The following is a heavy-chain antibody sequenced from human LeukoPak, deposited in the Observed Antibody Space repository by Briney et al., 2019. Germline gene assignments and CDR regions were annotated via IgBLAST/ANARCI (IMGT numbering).Heavy chain of an antibody. Sequence: PSETLSLTCAVYGGSFSGYYWSWIRQPPGKGLEWIGEINHSGSTNYNPSLKSRVTISVDTSKNQFSLKLSSVTAADTAVYHCARARRDSSGYYFPVYFDYWGQGTLVTVSS. CDR1: GGSFSGYY. CDR3: ARARRDSSGYYFPVYFDY. J-gene: IGHJ4*02. V-gene: IGHV4-34*01. CDR2: INHSGST. D-gene: IGHD3-22*01.